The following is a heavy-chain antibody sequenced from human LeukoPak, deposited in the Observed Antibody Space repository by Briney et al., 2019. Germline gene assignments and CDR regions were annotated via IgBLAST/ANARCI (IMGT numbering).Heavy chain of an antibody. J-gene: IGHJ5*02. V-gene: IGHV4-4*02. CDR3: AREPILGLLKFDP. Sequence: SETLSLTCAVSGGSISSSNWWSWVRQPPGKGLEWIGEIYHSGSTNYNPSLKSRVTMSVDKSKNQFSLKLSSVTAADTAVYYCAREPILGLLKFDPWGQGTLVTVSS. CDR2: IYHSGST. CDR1: GGSISSSNW. D-gene: IGHD3-9*01.